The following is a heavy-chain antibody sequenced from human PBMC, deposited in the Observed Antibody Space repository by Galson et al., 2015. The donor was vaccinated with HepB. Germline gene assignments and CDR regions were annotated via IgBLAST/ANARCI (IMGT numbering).Heavy chain of an antibody. CDR1: GFTFSIYA. CDR3: ARDRVQHQLVRDWFDP. J-gene: IGHJ5*02. CDR2: LSGSDGST. D-gene: IGHD1-1*01. Sequence: SLRLSCAASGFTFSIYAMSWVRQAPGKGLEWVSTLSGSDGSTYYAESVKGRFTISRDNSKNTLYLQMNSLRAEDTAIYYCARDRVQHQLVRDWFDPWGQGTLVTVSS. V-gene: IGHV3-23*01.